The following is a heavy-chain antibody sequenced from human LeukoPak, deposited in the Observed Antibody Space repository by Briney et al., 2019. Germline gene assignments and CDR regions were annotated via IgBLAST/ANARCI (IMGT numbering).Heavy chain of an antibody. D-gene: IGHD2-2*01. CDR1: GFTFSSYW. CDR2: IKQDGSEK. V-gene: IGHV3-7*01. J-gene: IGHJ6*02. Sequence: GGSLRLSCAASGFTFSSYWMSWVRQAPGEGLEWVANIKQDGSEKYYVDSVKGRFTISRDNAKNSLYLQMNSLRAEDTAVYYCAREWGIVVVPAGLYGMDVWGQGTTVTVSS. CDR3: AREWGIVVVPAGLYGMDV.